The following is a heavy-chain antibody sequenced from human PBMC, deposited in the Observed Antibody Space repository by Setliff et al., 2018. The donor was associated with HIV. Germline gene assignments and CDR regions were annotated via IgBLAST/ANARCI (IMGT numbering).Heavy chain of an antibody. Sequence: GESLKISCKGSGYTFTSYWIGWVRQMPGKGLEWMGIIYPGDSDTRYSPSFQGQVTISADKSINTANLQWSSLQASDTAMYYCARRASKASLDYWGQGTLVTVSS. V-gene: IGHV5-51*01. J-gene: IGHJ4*02. CDR1: GYTFTSYW. CDR3: ARRASKASLDY. CDR2: IYPGDSDT.